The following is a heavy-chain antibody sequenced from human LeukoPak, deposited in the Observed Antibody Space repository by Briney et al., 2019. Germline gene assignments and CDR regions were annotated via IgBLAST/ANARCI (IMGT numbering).Heavy chain of an antibody. CDR3: AKDLRSYSGFDY. D-gene: IGHD1-26*01. V-gene: IGHV3-9*01. Sequence: GGSLRLSCAAPGFTFDDYAMHWVRQAPGKGLEWVSGISWNSGSIGYADSVKGRFTISRDNAKNSLYLQMNSLRAEDTALYYCAKDLRSYSGFDYWGQGTLVTVSS. CDR2: ISWNSGSI. CDR1: GFTFDDYA. J-gene: IGHJ4*02.